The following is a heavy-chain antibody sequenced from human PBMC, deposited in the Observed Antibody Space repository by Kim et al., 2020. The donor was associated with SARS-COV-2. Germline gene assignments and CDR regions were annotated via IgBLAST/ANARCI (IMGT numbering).Heavy chain of an antibody. CDR3: AKMVIMDGYNYFYYYAMGV. CDR2: ISGGAINK. CDR1: GFTFDTYA. D-gene: IGHD2-21*01. J-gene: IGHJ6*02. Sequence: GGSLRLSCVASGFTFDTYAMSWVRQAPGKGLEWVSVISGGAINKFYADSVRGRFTISRDNSKDTLYLQMNSLRDEDTALYYCAKMVIMDGYNYFYYYAMGVGGQGTTVTVSS. V-gene: IGHV3-23*01.